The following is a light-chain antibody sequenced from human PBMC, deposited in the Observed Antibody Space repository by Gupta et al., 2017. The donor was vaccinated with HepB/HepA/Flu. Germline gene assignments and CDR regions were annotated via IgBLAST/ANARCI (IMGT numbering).Light chain of an antibody. CDR2: DVS. CDR1: SSDVGAYNY. V-gene: IGLV2-11*01. CDR3: WSDAGGDNLV. Sequence: QFALTQPRSVSGSPGQSVTISCTGTSSDVGAYNYVSWYQQHPGKAHKLLIYDVSGRPAGIPGRFSGSKSGNTASLTISGLQKEEEGDYYCWSDAGGDNLVFGGGTKVTVL. J-gene: IGLJ2*01.